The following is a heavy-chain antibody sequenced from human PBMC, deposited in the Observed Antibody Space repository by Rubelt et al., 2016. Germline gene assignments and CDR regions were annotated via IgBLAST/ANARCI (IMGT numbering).Heavy chain of an antibody. J-gene: IGHJ4*02. Sequence: QVQLVQSGAEVKKPGASVKVSCKASGYTFTSYAMHWVRQAPGQRLEWMGWIKAGNGNTKYSQKLKDRVSMTRDASAKTAYMELSSLRSEDTAVYYCARANHGDYEDYWGQGTLVTVSS. D-gene: IGHD4-17*01. CDR1: GYTFTSYA. CDR2: IKAGNGNT. V-gene: IGHV1-3*01. CDR3: ARANHGDYEDY.